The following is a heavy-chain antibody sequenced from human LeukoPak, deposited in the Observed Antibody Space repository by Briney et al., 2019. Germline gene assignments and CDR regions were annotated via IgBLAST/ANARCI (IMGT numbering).Heavy chain of an antibody. V-gene: IGHV3-66*01. CDR3: SGRYMANAFDI. CDR1: GFTVSGNY. CDR2: IYSGGST. Sequence: GGSLGLSCAASGFTVSGNYMSWVRQAPGKGLEWVSVIYSGGSTYYADSVKGRFTISRDNSKNTLYLQMNSLRAEDTAVYYCSGRYMANAFDIWGQGTMVTVSS. D-gene: IGHD1-14*01. J-gene: IGHJ3*02.